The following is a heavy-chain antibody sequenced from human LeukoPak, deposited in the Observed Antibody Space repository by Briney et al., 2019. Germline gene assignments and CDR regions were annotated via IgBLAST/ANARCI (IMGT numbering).Heavy chain of an antibody. CDR1: GFTFSSYA. CDR2: ISYDGSNK. J-gene: IGHJ3*02. CDR3: ARVRSDGDYHDAFDI. D-gene: IGHD4-17*01. Sequence: GGSLRLSCAASGFTFSSYAMHWVRQAPGKGLEWVAVISYDGSNKYYADSVKGRFTISRDNSKNTLYLQMNSLRAEDTAVYYCARVRSDGDYHDAFDIWGQGTMVTVSS. V-gene: IGHV3-30-3*01.